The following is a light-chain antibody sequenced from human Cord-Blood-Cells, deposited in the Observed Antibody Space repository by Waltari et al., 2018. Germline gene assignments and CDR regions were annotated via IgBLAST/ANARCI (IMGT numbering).Light chain of an antibody. CDR1: QRISSW. Sequence: DIQMTQSPSTLSASVGDRVTITCRASQRISSWLAWYQQKPGKAPKLLIYDASSLESGVPSRFSGSGSGTEFTLTISSLQPYDFATYYCQQYNSYSPITFGQGTRLEIK. V-gene: IGKV1-5*01. CDR2: DAS. CDR3: QQYNSYSPIT. J-gene: IGKJ5*01.